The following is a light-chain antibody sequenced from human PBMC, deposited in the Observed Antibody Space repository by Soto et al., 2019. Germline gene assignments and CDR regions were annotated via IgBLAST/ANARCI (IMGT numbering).Light chain of an antibody. V-gene: IGLV5-45*01. CDR1: SGVTVGVYR. J-gene: IGLJ3*02. Sequence: QAVVTQPASLSAAPGASVSLTCTLRSGVTVGVYRISWYQQKPGSPPQYLLTYKSDSDKQQGPGVPSRFSGSKDASGNAGVLLISGLQSEDEADYYCVLWHGSAWVFGGGTKLTVL. CDR3: VLWHGSAWV. CDR2: YKSDSDK.